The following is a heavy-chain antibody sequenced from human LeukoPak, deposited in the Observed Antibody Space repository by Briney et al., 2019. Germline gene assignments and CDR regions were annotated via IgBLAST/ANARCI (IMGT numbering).Heavy chain of an antibody. CDR3: ANRFGGVENWFDP. D-gene: IGHD3-16*01. CDR2: INPTGGST. V-gene: IGHV1-46*01. CDR1: GYTSTSYY. J-gene: IGHJ5*02. Sequence: ASVKVSCKASGYTSTSYYMHGVRQAPGEGLEWMGIINPTGGSTSYAQKFQGRVTITADESTSTAYMELSSLRSEDTAVYYCANRFGGVENWFDPWGQGTLVTVSS.